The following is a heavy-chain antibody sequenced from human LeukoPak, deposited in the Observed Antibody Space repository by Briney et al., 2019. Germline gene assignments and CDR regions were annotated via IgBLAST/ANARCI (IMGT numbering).Heavy chain of an antibody. J-gene: IGHJ3*02. CDR3: ATDPMVRGI. CDR2: FDPEDGET. V-gene: IGHV1-24*01. CDR1: VYILTELS. Sequence: ASVKVSCKVSVYILTELSMHWVRQAPGKGLEWMGGFDPEDGETIYAQKFQGRVSMTEDTSTDTAYMELSSLRSEDTAVYYCATDPMVRGIWGQGTTVTVSS. D-gene: IGHD3-10*01.